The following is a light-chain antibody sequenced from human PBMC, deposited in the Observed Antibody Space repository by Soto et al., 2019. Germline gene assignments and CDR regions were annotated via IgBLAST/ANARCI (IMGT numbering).Light chain of an antibody. CDR3: QQYGSSSLT. CDR1: QSVSSSY. J-gene: IGKJ4*01. CDR2: GAS. V-gene: IGKV3-20*01. Sequence: EIVLTQSPGTLSLSPGERATLSCRASQSVSSSYLAWYQQKPGQAPRLLIYGASSRATGIPDRFSGSGSGTDFTLTISSLEPGDVAVYYCQQYGSSSLTFGGGTKVEIK.